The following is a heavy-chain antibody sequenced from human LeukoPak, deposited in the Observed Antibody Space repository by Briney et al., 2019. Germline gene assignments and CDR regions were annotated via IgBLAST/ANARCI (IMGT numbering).Heavy chain of an antibody. J-gene: IGHJ5*02. CDR3: ARVWPSSSSWLNWFDP. V-gene: IGHV4-31*03. CDR2: IYYSGST. Sequence: SETLSLTCTVSGGSISSGGYYWSWIRQHPGKGLEWIGYIYYSGSTYYNPSLKSRVTMSVDTSKNQFSLKLSSVTAADTAVYYCARVWPSSSSWLNWFDPWGQGTLVTVSS. D-gene: IGHD6-13*01. CDR1: GGSISSGGYY.